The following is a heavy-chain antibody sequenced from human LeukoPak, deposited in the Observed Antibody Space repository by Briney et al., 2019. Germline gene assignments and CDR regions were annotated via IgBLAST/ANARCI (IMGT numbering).Heavy chain of an antibody. D-gene: IGHD6-13*01. CDR1: GYTFTTYY. J-gene: IGHJ4*02. CDR2: INPTSGST. CDR3: ARITIAAVTLIFDY. Sequence: GASVKVSCKASGYTFTTYYIHWVRQAPGEGLEWMGLINPTSGSTSYAQKFQVRVTMARDMSTSTVYMEMSRLRSEDTAVYYCARITIAAVTLIFDYWGQGTLVTVSS. V-gene: IGHV1-46*01.